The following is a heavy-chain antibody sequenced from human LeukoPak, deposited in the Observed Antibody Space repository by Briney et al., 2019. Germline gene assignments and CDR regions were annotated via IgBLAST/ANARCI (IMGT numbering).Heavy chain of an antibody. CDR2: ISYDGSNK. CDR1: GFTFSSYA. D-gene: IGHD4-17*01. CDR3: ARDYGDAAFDY. J-gene: IGHJ4*02. Sequence: PGRSLRLSCAASGFTFSSYAMHWVRQAPGKGLEWVAVISYDGSNKYYADSVKGRFTISRDNSKNTLYLQMNSLRAEDTAVYYCARDYGDAAFDYWGQGTLVTVSS. V-gene: IGHV3-30*04.